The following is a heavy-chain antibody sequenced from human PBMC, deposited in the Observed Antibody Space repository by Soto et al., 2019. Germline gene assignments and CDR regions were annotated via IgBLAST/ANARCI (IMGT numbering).Heavy chain of an antibody. CDR1: GFTVSSNY. CDR2: IYSGGST. CDR3: ARGALTIFGVVTSLDY. V-gene: IGHV3-66*01. J-gene: IGHJ4*02. D-gene: IGHD3-3*01. Sequence: EVQLVESGGGLVQPGGSLRLSCAASGFTVSSNYMSWVRQAPGKGLEWVSVIYSGGSTYYADSVKGRFTISRDNSKNTLYLQMNSLRAEDTAAYYCARGALTIFGVVTSLDYWGQGTLVTVSS.